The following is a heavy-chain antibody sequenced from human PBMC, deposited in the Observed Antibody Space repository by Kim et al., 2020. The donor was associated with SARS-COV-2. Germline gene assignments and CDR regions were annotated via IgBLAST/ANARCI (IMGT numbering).Heavy chain of an antibody. D-gene: IGHD2-21*01. CDR1: GFTFNHYG. CDR2: INWNDDST. J-gene: IGHJ4*02. CDR3: ARGSYGGSVYYYFDY. V-gene: IGHV3-20*04. Sequence: GGSLRLSCTVSGFTFNHYGMSWVRQTPGKGLEWVSGINWNDDSTDYADSVKGRFTISRDNAKNSLYLQMNSLRAEDTALYYCARGSYGGSVYYYFDYWGQGALVTVSS.